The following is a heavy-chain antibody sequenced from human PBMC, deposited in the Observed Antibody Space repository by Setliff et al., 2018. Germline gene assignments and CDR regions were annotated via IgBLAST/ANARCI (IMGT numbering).Heavy chain of an antibody. V-gene: IGHV4-31*03. CDR1: GGSISSGGYY. Sequence: PLSLTCTVSGGSISSGGYYWSWIRQHPGKGLEWIGYIYYSGSTYYNPSLKSRVTISVDTSKNQFSLKLSSVTAADTAVYYCARDYFYGNYYYYMDVWGKGTTVTVSS. CDR3: ARDYFYGNYYYYMDV. D-gene: IGHD3-3*01. J-gene: IGHJ6*03. CDR2: IYYSGST.